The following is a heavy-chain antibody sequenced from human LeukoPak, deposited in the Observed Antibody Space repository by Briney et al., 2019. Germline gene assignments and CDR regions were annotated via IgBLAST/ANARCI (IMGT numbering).Heavy chain of an antibody. V-gene: IGHV3-48*03. CDR3: ARDGAGAYFDY. Sequence: PGGSLRLSCAASGFSFSSYEMNWVRQAPGKGLEWVSYISSSGSTIYYADSVKGRFTISRDNAKNSLYLQMNSLRAEDTAVYYCARDGAGAYFDYWGQGTLVTVSS. CDR2: ISSSGSTI. CDR1: GFSFSSYE. D-gene: IGHD1-26*01. J-gene: IGHJ4*02.